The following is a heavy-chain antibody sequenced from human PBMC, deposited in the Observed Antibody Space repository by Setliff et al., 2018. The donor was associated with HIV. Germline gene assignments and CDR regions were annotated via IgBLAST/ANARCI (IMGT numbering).Heavy chain of an antibody. D-gene: IGHD1-20*01. Sequence: PSETLSLTCTVSGGSISSYYWSWIRQPAGKGLESLGRIYTSGNMIYNPSLKSRVTMSADTSRSQLSLKLSSVTAADTAVYYCARGIGTRYNYYMDVWGIGTTVTVSS. CDR2: IYTSGNM. J-gene: IGHJ6*03. CDR1: GGSISSYY. CDR3: ARGIGTRYNYYMDV. V-gene: IGHV4-4*07.